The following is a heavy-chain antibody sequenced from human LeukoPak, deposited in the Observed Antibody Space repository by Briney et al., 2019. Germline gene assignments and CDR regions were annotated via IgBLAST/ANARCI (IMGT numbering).Heavy chain of an antibody. CDR3: ARATSANEYSYGFHFDY. V-gene: IGHV1-69*13. J-gene: IGHJ4*02. CDR1: GPTFISYA. D-gene: IGHD5-18*01. CDR2: IIHNFGRV. Sequence: SXKVSCKASGPTFISYAINWVGQAPGQGIEWMGAIIHNFGRVKYAQKFQGRVTMTAGESTSTAYMDLSSLRSDDTAVYFCARATSANEYSYGFHFDYWGQGTLVTVSS.